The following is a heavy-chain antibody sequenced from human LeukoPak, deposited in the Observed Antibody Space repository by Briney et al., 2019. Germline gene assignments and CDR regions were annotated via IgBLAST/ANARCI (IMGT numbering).Heavy chain of an antibody. V-gene: IGHV1-69*13. J-gene: IGHJ4*02. D-gene: IGHD2-8*01. CDR2: IIPIFGTA. Sequence: SVEVSCKASGGTFSSYAISWVRQAPGQGLEWMGGIIPIFGTANYAQKFQGRVTITADESTSTAYMELSSLRSEDTAVYYCARGATILVPHFDYWGQGTLVTVSS. CDR1: GGTFSSYA. CDR3: ARGATILVPHFDY.